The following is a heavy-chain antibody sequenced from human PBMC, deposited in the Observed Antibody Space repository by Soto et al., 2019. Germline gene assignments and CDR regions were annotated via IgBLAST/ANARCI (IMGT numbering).Heavy chain of an antibody. V-gene: IGHV3-23*01. J-gene: IGHJ4*02. Sequence: EVQLLESGGGLVQPGGSLRLSCAASGFTFRSYAMTWVRQAPGKGLEWVSVVTYNGDNTYYADSDKGRFTISRDNSKEKVDLQMNSLTAEDTAVYYCARYIRGPTVFYFDFWGPGVLVTVSS. CDR2: VTYNGDNT. D-gene: IGHD3-3*02. CDR3: ARYIRGPTVFYFDF. CDR1: GFTFRSYA.